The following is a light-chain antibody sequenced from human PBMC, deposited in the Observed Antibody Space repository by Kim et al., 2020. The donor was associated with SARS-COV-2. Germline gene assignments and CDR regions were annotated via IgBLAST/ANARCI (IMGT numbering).Light chain of an antibody. V-gene: IGKV3-15*01. CDR2: GAS. CDR3: QQYNIWPPFT. J-gene: IGKJ4*01. Sequence: SPRERATLSRWARRIVDSNLAWYQQKLTQPPGMLIYGASGRATVVPARFSSSGSGTEFTLTISSLLSEDFAVYYCQQYNIWPPFTFGGGTKLEI. CDR1: RIVDSN.